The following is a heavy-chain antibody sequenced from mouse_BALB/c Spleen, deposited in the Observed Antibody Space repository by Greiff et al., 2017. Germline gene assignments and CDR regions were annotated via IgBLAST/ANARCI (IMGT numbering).Heavy chain of an antibody. CDR3: ARDNYGSSPRAMDY. J-gene: IGHJ4*01. CDR1: GFSLTSYG. D-gene: IGHD1-1*01. CDR2: IWAGGST. V-gene: IGHV2-9*02. Sequence: QVQLKESGPGLVAPSQSLSITCTVSGFSLTSYGVHWVRQPPGKGLEWLGVIWAGGSTNYNSALMSRLSISKDNSKSQVFLKMNSLQTDDTAMYYCARDNYGSSPRAMDYWGQGTSVTVSS.